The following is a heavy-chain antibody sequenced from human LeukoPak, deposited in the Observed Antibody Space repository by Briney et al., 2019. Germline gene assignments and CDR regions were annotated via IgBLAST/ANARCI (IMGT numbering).Heavy chain of an antibody. J-gene: IGHJ4*02. D-gene: IGHD2-21*01. V-gene: IGHV4-59*01. CDR1: GGSISSYY. Sequence: SETLSLTCTVSGGSISSYYWSWIRQPPGKGLEWIGCINYSGYINYNPSLKGRVTISVDTSKNQFSLKLSSVTAADTAMYCCARDADWGYFDYWGQGTLVTVSS. CDR2: INYSGYI. CDR3: ARDADWGYFDY.